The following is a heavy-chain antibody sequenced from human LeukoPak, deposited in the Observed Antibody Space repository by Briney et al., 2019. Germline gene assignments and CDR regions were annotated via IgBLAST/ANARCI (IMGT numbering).Heavy chain of an antibody. V-gene: IGHV1-69*13. D-gene: IGHD6-19*01. Sequence: GASVTLSCTASGGTFSSYAISRVRHAPGQGLEWMGGIIPIFGTANYAKKFQGRVTITADESTSTAYMELSSLRSEDTAVYYCARVPSSGWSIGGDGYKFSRGYYFDYWGQGTLVTVSS. CDR1: GGTFSSYA. CDR3: ARVPSSGWSIGGDGYKFSRGYYFDY. J-gene: IGHJ4*02. CDR2: IIPIFGTA.